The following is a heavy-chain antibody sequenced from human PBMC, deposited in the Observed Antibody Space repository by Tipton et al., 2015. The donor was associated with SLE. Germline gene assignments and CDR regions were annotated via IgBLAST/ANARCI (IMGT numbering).Heavy chain of an antibody. Sequence: TLSLTCTVSGGSISSGNYFWSWIRQPAGKRREWIGRISSSGSTNHNPSLRSRVTFSVDTSKNQFSLRLTSVTAADTAVYYCAAEGALNGWGFYSYMDVWGKGTTVTVSS. CDR2: ISSSGST. V-gene: IGHV4-61*02. CDR1: GGSISSGNYF. CDR3: AAEGALNGWGFYSYMDV. J-gene: IGHJ6*03. D-gene: IGHD3-9*01.